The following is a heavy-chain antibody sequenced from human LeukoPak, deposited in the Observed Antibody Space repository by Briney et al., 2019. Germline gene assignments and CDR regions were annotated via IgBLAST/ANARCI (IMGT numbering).Heavy chain of an antibody. D-gene: IGHD3-10*01. CDR3: AKDITMVRGVFDY. J-gene: IGHJ4*02. CDR1: GFTFDDYA. V-gene: IGHV3-9*01. CDR2: ISWNSGSI. Sequence: GRSLRLSCAASGFTFDDYAMHWVRQAPGKGLEWVSGISWNSGSIGYADSVKGRFTISRDNSKNTLYLQMNSLRAEDTAVYYCAKDITMVRGVFDYWGQGTLVTVSS.